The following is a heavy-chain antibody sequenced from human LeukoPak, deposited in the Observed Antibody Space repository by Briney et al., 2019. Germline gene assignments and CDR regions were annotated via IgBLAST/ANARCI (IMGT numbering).Heavy chain of an antibody. CDR3: ARGGCSGGSCYFAGYYYGMDV. Sequence: ASVKVSCKASGYTFTGYYMHWVRQAPGQGLEWMGWINPNSGGTNYAQKFQGWVTMTRDTSISTAYMELSRLRSDDTAVYYCARGGCSGGSCYFAGYYYGMDVWGQGTTVTVSS. V-gene: IGHV1-2*04. D-gene: IGHD2-15*01. CDR1: GYTFTGYY. J-gene: IGHJ6*02. CDR2: INPNSGGT.